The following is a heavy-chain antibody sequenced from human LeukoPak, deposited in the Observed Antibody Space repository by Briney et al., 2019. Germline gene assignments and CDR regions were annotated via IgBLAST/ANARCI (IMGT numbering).Heavy chain of an antibody. D-gene: IGHD2-2*01. CDR1: GGSFSGCY. Sequence: PSETLSLTCAVYGGSFSGCYWSWIRQPPGKGLEWIGEINHSGSTNYNPSLKSRVTISVDTSKNQFSLKLSSVTAADTAVYYCARGLSRFCSSTSCYSRWFDPWGQGTLVTVSS. J-gene: IGHJ5*02. CDR2: INHSGST. V-gene: IGHV4-34*01. CDR3: ARGLSRFCSSTSCYSRWFDP.